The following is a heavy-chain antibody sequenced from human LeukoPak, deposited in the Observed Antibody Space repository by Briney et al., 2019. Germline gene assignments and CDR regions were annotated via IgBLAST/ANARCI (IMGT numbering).Heavy chain of an antibody. CDR2: IFHSGST. CDR1: DYSISSNYY. D-gene: IGHD2-2*01. CDR3: ARSFCSTTSCYGWIIL. J-gene: IGHJ4*02. Sequence: SETLSLTCTVSDYSISSNYYWDWIRQPPGKGLEWIGRIFHSGSTYYNPSLKSRVTISVDTSKNQFSLRLSSVTAADTAVYYCARSFCSTTSCYGWIILGGQGTLVTVSS. V-gene: IGHV4-38-2*02.